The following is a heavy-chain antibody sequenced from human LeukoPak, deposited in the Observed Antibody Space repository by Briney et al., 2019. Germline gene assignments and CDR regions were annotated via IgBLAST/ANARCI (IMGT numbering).Heavy chain of an antibody. CDR1: GGSFSDYY. Sequence: PSETLSLTCAVYGGSFSDYYWSWIRQPPGKGLEWIGEINHSGSTNYNPSLKSRVTISVDTSKNQFSLKLSSVTAADTAVYYCASGTGLELLIWGQGTLVTVSS. CDR2: INHSGST. D-gene: IGHD1-7*01. V-gene: IGHV4-34*01. J-gene: IGHJ4*02. CDR3: ASGTGLELLI.